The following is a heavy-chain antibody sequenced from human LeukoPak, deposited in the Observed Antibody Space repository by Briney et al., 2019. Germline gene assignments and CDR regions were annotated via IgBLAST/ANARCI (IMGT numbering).Heavy chain of an antibody. CDR3: AKDGSGGAWDDLPYYDFWSGYLSDGDY. V-gene: IGHV3-21*01. CDR1: GFTFSSYS. CDR2: ISSSSSYI. J-gene: IGHJ4*02. Sequence: AGGSLRLSCAASGFTFSSYSMNWVRQAPGKGLEWVSSISSSSSYIYYADSVKGRFTISRDNAKNSLYLQMNSLRAEDTAVYYCAKDGSGGAWDDLPYYDFWSGYLSDGDYWGQGTLVTVSS. D-gene: IGHD3-3*01.